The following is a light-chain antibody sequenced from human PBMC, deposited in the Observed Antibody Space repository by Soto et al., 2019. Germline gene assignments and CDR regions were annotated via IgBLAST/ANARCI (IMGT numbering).Light chain of an antibody. CDR2: AAS. J-gene: IGKJ2*01. Sequence: DIQMTQSPSSLSASVGDRVTITCRASQGIRSDLGWYQQKPGKAPKRLIYAASRLQSGVPSRFSAGGSGTEFILTTSSLQPEDFATYYCLQHNDYPYTFGQGTKVEIK. CDR3: LQHNDYPYT. CDR1: QGIRSD. V-gene: IGKV1-17*01.